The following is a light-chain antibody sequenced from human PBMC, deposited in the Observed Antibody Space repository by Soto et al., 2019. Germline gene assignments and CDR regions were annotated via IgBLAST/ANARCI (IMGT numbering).Light chain of an antibody. J-gene: IGKJ2*01. CDR2: GAS. CDR3: QQHGISPPHT. V-gene: IGKV3-20*01. CDR1: QSVSSSY. Sequence: EIVLTQSPGTLSLSPGERATLSCRASQSVSSSYLAWYQQKPGQAPRHLIYGASSRATDIPNRFSGSGSGTDFPLTIRRGHRGDFPVDYWQQHGISPPHTLRQGTKLHIQ.